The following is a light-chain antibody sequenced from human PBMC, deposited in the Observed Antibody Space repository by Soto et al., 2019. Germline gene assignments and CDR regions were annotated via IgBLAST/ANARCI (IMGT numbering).Light chain of an antibody. V-gene: IGKV4-1*01. Sequence: DIVMTQSPDSLAVSLGERATINCKPSQSVLFAAKNKNYLAWFQQKPGQPPKLLLYWASTRESGVPDRFSGSGAETDFTLTISSLQAEDVAVYYCHQYYSFPHTFGQGTKLEIK. J-gene: IGKJ2*01. CDR3: HQYYSFPHT. CDR1: QSVLFAAKNKNY. CDR2: WAS.